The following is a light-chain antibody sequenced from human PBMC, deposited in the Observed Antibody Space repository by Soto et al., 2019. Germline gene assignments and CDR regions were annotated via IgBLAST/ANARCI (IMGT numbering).Light chain of an antibody. V-gene: IGLV2-14*02. J-gene: IGLJ1*01. Sequence: QSVLTQPASVSGSPGQSITISCTRSSTDFENYNLVSWYQHHPGKAPKLMIYQVSNRPSGVSNRFSGSKSGNTASLTISGLQAEDEADYYCCSYTSSSPYVFGTGTKLTVL. CDR1: STDFENYNL. CDR2: QVS. CDR3: CSYTSSSPYV.